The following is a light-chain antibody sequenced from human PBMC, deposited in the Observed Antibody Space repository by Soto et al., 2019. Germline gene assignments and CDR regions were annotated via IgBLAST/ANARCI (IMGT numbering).Light chain of an antibody. CDR2: GAS. CDR3: QQYNHWRSIS. J-gene: IGKJ5*01. Sequence: EIVLTQSPVTLSLSPGERATLSCRASQSVSNNYLAWYQQKPGQAPRLLIYGASSRATGIPDRFSGSGCGTDFTLTISSLQSEDFAVYYCQQYNHWRSISFGQGTRLEIK. CDR1: QSVSNNY. V-gene: IGKV3-20*01.